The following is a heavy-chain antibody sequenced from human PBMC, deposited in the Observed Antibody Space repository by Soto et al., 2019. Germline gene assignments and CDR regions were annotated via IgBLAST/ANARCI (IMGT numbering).Heavy chain of an antibody. CDR3: ARDSDIAARRYYYYGMDV. CDR2: IYYSGST. V-gene: IGHV4-31*03. D-gene: IGHD6-6*01. Sequence: SETLSLTCTVSGGSISIGGYYWSWIRQHPGKGLEWIGYIYYSGSTYYNPSLKSRVTISVDTSKNQFSLKLSSVTAADTAVYCCARDSDIAARRYYYYGMDVWGQGTTVTVSS. J-gene: IGHJ6*02. CDR1: GGSISIGGYY.